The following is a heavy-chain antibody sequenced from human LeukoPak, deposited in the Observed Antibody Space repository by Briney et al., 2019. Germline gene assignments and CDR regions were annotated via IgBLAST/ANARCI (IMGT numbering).Heavy chain of an antibody. CDR3: AREEVGAMVFGNFDY. Sequence: SETLSLTCTVSGGSISSYYWSWIRQPAGRGLEWIGRIYSSETTNYNPSLKSRVTMSVDTSKNQFSLKLSSVTAADTAVYYCAREEVGAMVFGNFDYWGQGTLVTVSS. V-gene: IGHV4-4*07. CDR1: GGSISSYY. D-gene: IGHD1-26*01. J-gene: IGHJ4*02. CDR2: IYSSETT.